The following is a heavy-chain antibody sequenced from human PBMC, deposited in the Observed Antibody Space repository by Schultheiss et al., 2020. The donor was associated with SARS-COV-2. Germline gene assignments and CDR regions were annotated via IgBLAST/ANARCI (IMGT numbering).Heavy chain of an antibody. D-gene: IGHD3-3*01. V-gene: IGHV4-31*03. CDR3: ARDPTYDFWSGYLYYYMDV. CDR2: IYYSGST. CDR1: GGSISSGGYY. J-gene: IGHJ6*03. Sequence: SQTLSLTCTVSGGSISSGGYYWSWIRQHPGKGLEWIGYIYYSGSTYYNPSLKSRVTISVDTSKNQFSLKLSSVTAADTAVYYCARDPTYDFWSGYLYYYMDVWGKGTTVTVSS.